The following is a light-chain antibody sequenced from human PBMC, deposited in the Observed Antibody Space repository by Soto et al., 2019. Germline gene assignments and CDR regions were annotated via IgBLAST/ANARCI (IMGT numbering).Light chain of an antibody. V-gene: IGKV3-15*01. CDR2: GAS. J-gene: IGKJ1*01. CDR3: QHYNNWPPWT. Sequence: EIVMTQSPATLSVSPGGRATLSCRASQSVSSNLAWYQQKPGQPPRLLIYGASTRATGIPARFIGSGSGTEFTLTISSLQSEDFAVYYCQHYNNWPPWTFGQGPRWIS. CDR1: QSVSSN.